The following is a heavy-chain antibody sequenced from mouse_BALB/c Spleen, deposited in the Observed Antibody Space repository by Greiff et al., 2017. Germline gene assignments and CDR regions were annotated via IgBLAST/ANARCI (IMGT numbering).Heavy chain of an antibody. Sequence: EVKLVESGGGLVQPGGSLRLSCATSGFTFSDFYMEWVRQPPGKRLEWIAASRNKANDYTTEYSASVKGRFIVSRDTSQSILYLQMNALRAEDTAIYYCARDAVRRGYYYAMDNWGQGTSGTVSS. CDR3: ARDAVRRGYYYAMDN. D-gene: IGHD2-14*01. J-gene: IGHJ4*01. V-gene: IGHV7-1*02. CDR2: SRNKANDYTT. CDR1: GFTFSDFY.